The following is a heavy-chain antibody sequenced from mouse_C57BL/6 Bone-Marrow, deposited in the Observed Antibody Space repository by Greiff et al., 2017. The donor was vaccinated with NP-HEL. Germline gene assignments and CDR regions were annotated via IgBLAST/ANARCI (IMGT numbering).Heavy chain of an antibody. CDR1: YTFTDYYM. J-gene: IGHJ2*01. Sequence: VQLKESGPELVKPGASVKMSCKASGYTFTDYYMHWVKQKPGKGLEWIGEIYPGSGNTYYNEKFKGKATLTADTSSSTAYIQLSSLTSEDSAVYFCAPYYDGFDYWGQGTTLTVSS. D-gene: IGHD1-1*01. CDR3: PYYDGFDY. V-gene: IGHV1-83*01. CDR2: YPGSGNTY.